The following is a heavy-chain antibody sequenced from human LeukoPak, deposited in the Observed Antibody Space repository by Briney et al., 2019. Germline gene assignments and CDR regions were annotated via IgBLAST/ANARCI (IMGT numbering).Heavy chain of an antibody. CDR3: ARGPIGYYDFWSGYPDY. V-gene: IGHV1-46*01. D-gene: IGHD3-3*01. CDR1: GYTFTSYY. J-gene: IGHJ4*02. CDR2: INPSGGST. Sequence: ASVKVSCKASGYTFTSYYMHWVRQAPGQGLGWMGIINPSGGSTSYAQKFQGRVTMTRDTSTSTVYMELSSLRSEDTAVYYCARGPIGYYDFWSGYPDYWGQGTLVTVSS.